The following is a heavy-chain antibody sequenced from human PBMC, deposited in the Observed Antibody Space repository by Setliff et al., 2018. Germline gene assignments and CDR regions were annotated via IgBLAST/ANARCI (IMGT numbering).Heavy chain of an antibody. CDR3: ARFGGSCSSSSCYAFDL. CDR2: ISTYTGKT. V-gene: IGHV1-18*01. J-gene: IGHJ3*01. Sequence: ASVKVSCKASGYIFTTYGFNWVRQAPGQGLEWMGMISTYTGKTTYAQKFQGRVTMTTDTSTGTGYMELRSLRSDDTAVYFCARFGGSCSSSSCYAFDLWGHGTRVTVSS. D-gene: IGHD2-2*01. CDR1: GYIFTTYG.